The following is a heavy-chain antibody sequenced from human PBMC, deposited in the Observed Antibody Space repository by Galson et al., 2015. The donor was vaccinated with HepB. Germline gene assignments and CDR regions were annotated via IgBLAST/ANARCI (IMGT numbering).Heavy chain of an antibody. CDR1: GFTFGDYA. J-gene: IGHJ3*02. CDR3: TRVGLRRDGYNYEFDAFDI. V-gene: IGHV3-49*03. Sequence: SLRLSCAATGFTFGDYAMSWFRQAPGKGLEWVGFIRSKAYGGTTEYAASVKGRFTISRDDSKSIAYLQMNSLKTEDTAVYYCTRVGLRRDGYNYEFDAFDIWGQGTMVTVSS. D-gene: IGHD5-24*01. CDR2: IRSKAYGGTT.